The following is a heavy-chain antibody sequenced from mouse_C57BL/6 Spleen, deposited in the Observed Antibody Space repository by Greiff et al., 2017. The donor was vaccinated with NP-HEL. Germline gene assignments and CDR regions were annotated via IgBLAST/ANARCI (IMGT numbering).Heavy chain of an antibody. Sequence: VQLQQSGPELVKPGASVKISCKASGYTFTDYYMNWVKQSHGKSLEWIGDINPNNGGTSYNQKFKGKATLTVDKSSSTAYMELRSLTSEDSAVYYCAILGGVWGQGTTLTVSS. CDR3: AILGGV. CDR2: INPNNGGT. CDR1: GYTFTDYY. D-gene: IGHD4-1*01. J-gene: IGHJ2*01. V-gene: IGHV1-26*01.